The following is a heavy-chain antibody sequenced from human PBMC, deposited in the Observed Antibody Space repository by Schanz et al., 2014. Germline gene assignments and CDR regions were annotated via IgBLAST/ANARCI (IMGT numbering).Heavy chain of an antibody. D-gene: IGHD5-12*01. J-gene: IGHJ4*02. V-gene: IGHV1-2*02. Sequence: QVQLVQSGPAVKKPGASMKVSCLASGYSFTEYFLHWVRQAPGQGLEWMGWINPNSGETNYEQKFTGRVRLTSDTSITTAFMELSGMTSDDTATYFCARARYTGYDCSGYWGQGTLLIVSS. CDR2: INPNSGET. CDR3: ARARYTGYDCSGY. CDR1: GYSFTEYF.